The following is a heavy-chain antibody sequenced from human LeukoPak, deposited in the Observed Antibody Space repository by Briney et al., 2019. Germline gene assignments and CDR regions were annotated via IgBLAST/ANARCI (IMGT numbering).Heavy chain of an antibody. V-gene: IGHV4-59*01. Sequence: SETLSLTCTVSGGSISSYYWSWIRQPPGKGLEWIGYIYYSGSTNYNPSLKSRVTISVDTPKNQFSLKLSSMTAADTAVYYCARDLRGDYWGQGTLVTVSS. CDR3: ARDLRGDY. CDR2: IYYSGST. CDR1: GGSISSYY. J-gene: IGHJ4*02.